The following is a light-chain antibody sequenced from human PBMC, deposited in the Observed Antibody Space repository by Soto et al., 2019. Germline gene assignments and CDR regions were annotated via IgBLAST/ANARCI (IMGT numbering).Light chain of an antibody. CDR2: GTN. J-gene: IGLJ1*01. V-gene: IGLV8-61*01. CDR1: SGSVSTGHF. CDR3: VLYMGGGTYV. Sequence: QTVVTQEPSFSVSPGGTVTLTCGLSSGSVSTGHFPSWYQQTPGQAPRTLIYGTNSRSSGVPDRFSGSILGTKAAHTITGAQADDESDYYCVLYMGGGTYVFGAGTKLTVL.